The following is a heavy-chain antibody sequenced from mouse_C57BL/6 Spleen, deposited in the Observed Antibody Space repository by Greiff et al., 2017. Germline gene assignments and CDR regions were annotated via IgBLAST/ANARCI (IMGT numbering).Heavy chain of an antibody. CDR2: IRLKSDNYAT. Sequence: EVMLVESGGGLVQPGGSMKLSCVASGFTFSNYWMNWVRQSPEKGLEWVAQIRLKSDNYATHYAESVKGRFTISRDDSKSSVYLQMNNLRAEDTGMYYCLYYGNSWFAYWGQGTLVTVSA. CDR3: LYYGNSWFAY. V-gene: IGHV6-3*01. J-gene: IGHJ3*01. CDR1: GFTFSNYW. D-gene: IGHD2-1*01.